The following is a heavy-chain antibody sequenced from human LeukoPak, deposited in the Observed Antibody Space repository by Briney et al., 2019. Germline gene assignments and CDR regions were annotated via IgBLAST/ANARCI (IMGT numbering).Heavy chain of an antibody. D-gene: IGHD3-10*01. CDR3: ASLPITMVRGVPHMDV. V-gene: IGHV3-48*03. CDR2: ISSSGSTI. J-gene: IGHJ6*03. CDR1: GFTFSSYE. Sequence: PGGSLRLSCAASGFTFSSYEMNWVRQAPGKGLEWVSYISSSGSTIYYADSVKGRFTISRDNAKNSLYLQMNSLRAENTAVYYCASLPITMVRGVPHMDVWGKGTTVTVSS.